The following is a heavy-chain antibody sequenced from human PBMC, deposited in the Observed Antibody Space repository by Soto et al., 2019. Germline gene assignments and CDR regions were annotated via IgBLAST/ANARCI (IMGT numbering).Heavy chain of an antibody. J-gene: IGHJ4*02. CDR3: ARVIHVDTAMAFFDY. Sequence: QVQLQESGPGLVKPSQTLSLTCTVSGGSISSGGYYWSWIRQHPGKGLEWIGYIYYSGSTYYNPSLKSRVTISVDTSKNQFSLKLSSVTAADTAVYYCARVIHVDTAMAFFDYWGQGTLVTVSS. CDR2: IYYSGST. V-gene: IGHV4-31*03. D-gene: IGHD5-18*01. CDR1: GGSISSGGYY.